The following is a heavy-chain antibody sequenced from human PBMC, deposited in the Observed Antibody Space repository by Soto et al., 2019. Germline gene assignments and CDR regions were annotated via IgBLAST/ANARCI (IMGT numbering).Heavy chain of an antibody. V-gene: IGHV1-69*06. CDR1: GGTFSSYA. CDR3: AIKIVVVVAATPGNNPYYYYGMDV. Sequence: SVKVSCKASGGTFSSYAISWVRQAPGQGLEWMGGIIPIFGTANYAQKFQGRVTITADKSTSTAYMELSSLRSEDTAVYYCAIKIVVVVAATPGNNPYYYYGMDVWGQGTTVTVSS. J-gene: IGHJ6*02. D-gene: IGHD2-15*01. CDR2: IIPIFGTA.